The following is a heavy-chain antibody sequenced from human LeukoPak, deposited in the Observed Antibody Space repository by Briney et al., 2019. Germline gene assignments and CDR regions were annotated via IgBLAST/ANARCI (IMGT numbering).Heavy chain of an antibody. J-gene: IGHJ4*02. D-gene: IGHD2-2*01. V-gene: IGHV3-21*01. Sequence: GGSLRLSCAASGFTFSTYSMNWVSQAPGKGLEWVSSIGSSGSYIYYADSLKGRFTISRDNAKNSLYLQMNSLRAEDTAVYYCARSYCSSTSCYPGCFDYWGQGTLVTVSS. CDR2: IGSSGSYI. CDR3: ARSYCSSTSCYPGCFDY. CDR1: GFTFSTYS.